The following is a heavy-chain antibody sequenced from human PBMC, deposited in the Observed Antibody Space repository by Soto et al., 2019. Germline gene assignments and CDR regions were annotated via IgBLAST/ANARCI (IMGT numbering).Heavy chain of an antibody. Sequence: GGSLRLSCAASGFTFSDYYMSWIRQAPGKGLEWVSYISSSSSYTNYADSVKGRFTISRDNAKNSLYLQMNSLRAEDTAVYYCARDPGGNPAPYFDYWGQGTLVTVSS. D-gene: IGHD2-15*01. CDR2: ISSSSSYT. J-gene: IGHJ4*02. CDR3: ARDPGGNPAPYFDY. CDR1: GFTFSDYY. V-gene: IGHV3-11*06.